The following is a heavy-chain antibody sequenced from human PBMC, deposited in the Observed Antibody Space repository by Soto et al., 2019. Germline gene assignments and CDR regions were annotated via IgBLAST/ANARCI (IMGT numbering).Heavy chain of an antibody. V-gene: IGHV1-18*01. CDR3: AREMSVYYYYMDV. J-gene: IGHJ6*03. CDR1: GHTFTRYG. Sequence: QVPLVQSGAEVKKPGASVKVSCKASGHTFTRYGISWVRQAPGQGLEWMGWISAYNGNTNYEQKFQGRVTMTTDTSTSTAYMELRSLRSDDTAVYYCAREMSVYYYYMDVWGKGTTVTVSS. CDR2: ISAYNGNT.